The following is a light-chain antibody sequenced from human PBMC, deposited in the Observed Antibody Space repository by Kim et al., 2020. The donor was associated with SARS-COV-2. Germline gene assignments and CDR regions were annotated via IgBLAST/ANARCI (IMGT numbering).Light chain of an antibody. V-gene: IGKV3-15*01. CDR2: DAS. CDR1: QSVSSN. CDR3: QHYNRWPPIT. J-gene: IGKJ5*01. Sequence: EIVMTQSPDTLSVSPGERATLSCRASQSVSSNLAWYQQKPGQAPRLLIYDASTRVTGIPARFSGSGSGTEFTLTISDLQSEDFAIYYCQHYNRWPPITFGQGTRLEIK.